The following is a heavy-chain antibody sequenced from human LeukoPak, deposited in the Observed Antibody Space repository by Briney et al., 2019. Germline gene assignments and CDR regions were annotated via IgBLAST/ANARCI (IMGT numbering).Heavy chain of an antibody. J-gene: IGHJ5*02. V-gene: IGHV4-39*01. CDR3: ARQGRFGVQNNWFDP. D-gene: IGHD3-10*01. CDR2: IYYSGST. CDR1: GGSISSNSYY. Sequence: SETLSLTCAVSGGSISSNSYYWGWIRQPPGKGLEWIGSIYYSGSTYYNPSLKGRVTISVDTSKNQFSLKLSSVTAADTAVYYCARQGRFGVQNNWFDPWGQGTLVTVSS.